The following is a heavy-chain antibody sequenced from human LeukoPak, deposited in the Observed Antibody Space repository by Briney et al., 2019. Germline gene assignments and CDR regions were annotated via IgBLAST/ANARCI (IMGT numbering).Heavy chain of an antibody. CDR2: IIPIFGTA. J-gene: IGHJ3*02. CDR3: ARVQRITMIVVVTPRSAFDI. CDR1: GGTFSSYA. D-gene: IGHD3-22*01. Sequence: GSSVKVSCKASGGTFSSYAISWVRQAPGQGLEWMGGIIPIFGTANYAQKFQGRVTITADESTSTAYMELSSLRSEDTAVYYCARVQRITMIVVVTPRSAFDIWGQGTMVTVSS. V-gene: IGHV1-69*01.